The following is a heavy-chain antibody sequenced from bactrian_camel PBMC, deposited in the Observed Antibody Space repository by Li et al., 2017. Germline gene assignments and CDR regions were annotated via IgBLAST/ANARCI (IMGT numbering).Heavy chain of an antibody. J-gene: IGHJ4*01. CDR3: ALRSSSIGGNYCKPRESVFAH. D-gene: IGHD2*01. V-gene: IGHV3S1*01. Sequence: QVQLVESGGGSVQAGGSLRLSCAASGYTYSSVCMGWFRQAPGKEREAVAAISTGGAGSTYYADSVKGRFTIAQDDAKNTLYLQMNSLKPEDTGMYYCALRSSSIGGNYCKPRESVFAHWGQGTQVTVS. CDR1: GYTYSSVC. CDR2: ISTGGAGST.